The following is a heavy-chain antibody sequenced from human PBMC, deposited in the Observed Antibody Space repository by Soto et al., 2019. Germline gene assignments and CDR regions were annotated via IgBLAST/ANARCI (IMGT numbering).Heavy chain of an antibody. V-gene: IGHV3-30*04. CDR2: ISFDGRKI. CDR1: GFTFSSYN. CDR3: GSEADIVPTLAH. J-gene: IGHJ4*02. D-gene: IGHD5-12*01. Sequence: QVQMMESGGGVVQPAGSLRLSCTTSGFTFSSYNIHWVRQAPGKGLEGVALISFDGRKISYADSVKGRFTISRDNSKPTVHLQMSSLRVDDTAVYFCGSEADIVPTLAHWGQGTRVTVSS.